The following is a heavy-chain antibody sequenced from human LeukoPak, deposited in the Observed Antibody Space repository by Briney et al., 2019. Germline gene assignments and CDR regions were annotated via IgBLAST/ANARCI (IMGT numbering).Heavy chain of an antibody. J-gene: IGHJ3*02. Sequence: ASVKVSCXASGYTFTSYGISWVRQAPGQGLEWMGWISAYNGNTNYAQKLQDRVTMTTDTSTSTAYMELRSLRSDDTAVYYCARDFPHYDYVWGSYRPLMNDAFGIWGQRTMVTVSS. CDR1: GYTFTSYG. D-gene: IGHD3-16*02. CDR3: ARDFPHYDYVWGSYRPLMNDAFGI. CDR2: ISAYNGNT. V-gene: IGHV1-18*01.